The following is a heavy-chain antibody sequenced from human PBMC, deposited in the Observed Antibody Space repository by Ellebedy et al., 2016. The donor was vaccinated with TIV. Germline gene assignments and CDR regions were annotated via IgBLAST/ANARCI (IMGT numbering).Heavy chain of an antibody. CDR2: IYHSGST. CDR3: ARGPSTEFDY. J-gene: IGHJ4*02. V-gene: IGHV4-4*02. D-gene: IGHD5/OR15-5a*01. Sequence: SETLSLXXAVSGGSISSSNWWSWVRQPPGKGLEWIGEIYHSGSTNYNPSLKSRVTISVDTSKNQFSLKLSSVTAADTAVYYCARGPSTEFDYWGQGTLVTVSS. CDR1: GGSISSSNW.